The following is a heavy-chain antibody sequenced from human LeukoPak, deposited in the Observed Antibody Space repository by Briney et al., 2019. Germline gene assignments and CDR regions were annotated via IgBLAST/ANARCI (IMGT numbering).Heavy chain of an antibody. CDR1: GFTVSSNH. CDR3: AKDHSSSSRLGFDY. V-gene: IGHV3-66*01. Sequence: GGSLRLSCAASGFTVSSNHMSWVRQAPGKGLEWVSVIYSGGSTYYTDSVKGRFTISRDNSKNTLYLQMNSLGAEDTAVYYCAKDHSSSSRLGFDYWGQGTLVTVSS. D-gene: IGHD6-6*01. CDR2: IYSGGST. J-gene: IGHJ4*02.